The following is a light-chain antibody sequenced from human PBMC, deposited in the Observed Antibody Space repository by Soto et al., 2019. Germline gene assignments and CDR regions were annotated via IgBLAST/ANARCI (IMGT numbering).Light chain of an antibody. Sequence: ELVLTQSPGTLSLSPGERATLSCRASQSISSTYVAWYQQKPGQTPNLLIYEASSRAAGIPDRFSGSGSGTDYTLTIDRLEPEDFAVYYCQQYGNSPQTFGQGTKVDSK. CDR1: QSISSTY. CDR2: EAS. CDR3: QQYGNSPQT. J-gene: IGKJ1*01. V-gene: IGKV3-20*01.